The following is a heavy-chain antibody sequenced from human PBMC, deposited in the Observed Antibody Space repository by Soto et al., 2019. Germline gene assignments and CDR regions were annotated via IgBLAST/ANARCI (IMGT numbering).Heavy chain of an antibody. Sequence: GGSLRLSCAASGFTFSSYDMHWVRQATGKGLEWVSAIGTAGDTYYPGSVKGRFTLSRENAKTSLYLQMNSLRAEETAVYYCAREVEWNYGMYYYYGMDVWGQGTTVTVSS. CDR2: IGTAGDT. D-gene: IGHD1-7*01. V-gene: IGHV3-13*01. CDR3: AREVEWNYGMYYYYGMDV. J-gene: IGHJ6*02. CDR1: GFTFSSYD.